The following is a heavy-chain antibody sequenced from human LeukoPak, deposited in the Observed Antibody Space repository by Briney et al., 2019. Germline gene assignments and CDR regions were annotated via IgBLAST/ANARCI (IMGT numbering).Heavy chain of an antibody. Sequence: RSSETLSLTCAVYGGSFSGYYWSWIRQPPGKGLEWIGEINHSGSTNYNPSLKSRVTISVDTSKNQFSLKLSSVTAADTAVYYCARHRLLLWFGVMWFDPWGQGTLVTVSS. CDR2: INHSGST. CDR1: GGSFSGYY. D-gene: IGHD3-10*01. J-gene: IGHJ5*02. V-gene: IGHV4-34*01. CDR3: ARHRLLLWFGVMWFDP.